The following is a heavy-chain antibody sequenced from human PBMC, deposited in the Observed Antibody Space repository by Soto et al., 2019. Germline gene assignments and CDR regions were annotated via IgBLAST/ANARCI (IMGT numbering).Heavy chain of an antibody. CDR3: ARDDDYEANEFDY. CDR2: IWNDGIRK. D-gene: IGHD3-22*01. J-gene: IGHJ4*02. CDR1: GFTFSRYG. Sequence: SLRLSCAASGFTFSRYGMHWVRQAPGKGLEWVALIWNDGIRKVYVDSVKGRFTISRDNSKNTLDLQMNSLRAEDTAVYYCARDDDYEANEFDYWGPGTLVTVSS. V-gene: IGHV3-33*01.